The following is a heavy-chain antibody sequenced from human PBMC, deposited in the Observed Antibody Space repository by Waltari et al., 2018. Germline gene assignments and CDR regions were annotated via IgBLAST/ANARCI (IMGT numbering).Heavy chain of an antibody. V-gene: IGHV3-74*01. D-gene: IGHD3-9*01. CDR3: GRESTTDWYVDH. J-gene: IGHJ4*02. CDR1: GFTFSSHL. Sequence: EVQMVESGGGLVQPGGSLRLSCAASGFTFSSHLMHWVRQVPGKGLVGVGRISDDGSRTAYAGSVKGRVTISRDNAKNILYLEMSSLTAEDTAVYYCGRESTTDWYVDHWGQGTLVTVSS. CDR2: ISDDGSRT.